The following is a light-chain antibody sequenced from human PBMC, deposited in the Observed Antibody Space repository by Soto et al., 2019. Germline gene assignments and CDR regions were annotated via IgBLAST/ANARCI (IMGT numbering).Light chain of an antibody. V-gene: IGLV2-14*03. CDR2: DVT. J-gene: IGLJ3*02. CDR1: TSDIGAYNY. CDR3: SSYTTINTVVL. Sequence: QSALTQPASVSGSPGQSITFSCTGTTSDIGAYNYVSWYQHHPGKAPKLLIYDVTARPSGVSGRFSGSKSGTTASLTISGLQAEDEADYFCSSYTTINTVVLFGGGTKLTVL.